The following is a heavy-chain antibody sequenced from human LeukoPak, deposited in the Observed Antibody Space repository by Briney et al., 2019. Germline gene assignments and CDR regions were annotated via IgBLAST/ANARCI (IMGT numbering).Heavy chain of an antibody. V-gene: IGHV3-30*02. J-gene: IGHJ3*02. D-gene: IGHD4-23*01. CDR1: GFTFSSYG. CDR2: IRYDGSNK. CDR3: AKDPYGGMHHDAFDI. Sequence: GGSLRLSCAAAGFTFSSYGMRWVRQAAGKGLEWVAFIRYDGSNKYYADSVKGRFSISRDKSKNTLYLQMNSLRAEDTAVYYCAKDPYGGMHHDAFDIWGQGTMVTVSS.